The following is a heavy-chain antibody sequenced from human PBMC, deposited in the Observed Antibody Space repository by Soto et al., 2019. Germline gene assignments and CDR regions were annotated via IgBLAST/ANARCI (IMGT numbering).Heavy chain of an antibody. CDR3: ARAVSSGYYYYYGMDV. CDR1: GYTFTSYG. J-gene: IGHJ6*02. V-gene: IGHV1-18*01. Sequence: ASVKVSCKASGYTFTSYGISWVRQAPGQGLEWMGWISAYNGNTNYAQKLQGRVTMTTDTSTSTAYMELRSLRSDDTAVYYCARAVSSGYYYYYGMDVWGQGTTVNVSS. D-gene: IGHD3-22*01. CDR2: ISAYNGNT.